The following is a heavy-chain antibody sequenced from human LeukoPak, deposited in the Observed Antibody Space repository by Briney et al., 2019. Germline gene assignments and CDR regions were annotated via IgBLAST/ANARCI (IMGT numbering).Heavy chain of an antibody. CDR1: GGSISSGGYY. Sequence: LTCTVSGGSISSGGYYWRWIRQHPGRGLEWIGYIYYSGSTYYNPSLKSRVTISVDTSKNQFSLKLSSVTAADTAVYYCARAVVGVTYFDYWGQGTLVTVSS. J-gene: IGHJ4*02. CDR3: ARAVVGVTYFDY. D-gene: IGHD2-21*02. CDR2: IYYSGST. V-gene: IGHV4-31*03.